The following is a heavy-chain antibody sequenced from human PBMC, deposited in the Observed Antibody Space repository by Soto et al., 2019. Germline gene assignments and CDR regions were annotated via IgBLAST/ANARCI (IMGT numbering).Heavy chain of an antibody. J-gene: IGHJ6*02. CDR3: ARDAATVTTSEGYYYGMDV. Sequence: VEVSCKXSGGTFSSYAMSWVRQARGQGREWRVGIIPIFGTANYAQKFQGRVTITADESTSTAYMELSSLRSEDTAVYYCARDAATVTTSEGYYYGMDVWGQGTTVTVSS. CDR1: GGTFSSYA. D-gene: IGHD4-17*01. V-gene: IGHV1-69*13. CDR2: IIPIFGTA.